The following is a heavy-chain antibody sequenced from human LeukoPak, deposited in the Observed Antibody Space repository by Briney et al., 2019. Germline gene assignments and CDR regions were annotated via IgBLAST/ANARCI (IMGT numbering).Heavy chain of an antibody. V-gene: IGHV5-51*01. CDR2: IYPGDSDA. CDR3: ARQGLGGGDGSGAFDI. Sequence: GESLKISCKGSGYSFTTYWIGWVRQMPGKGLEWMGIIYPGDSDARYSPSFQGQVTMTADKSIGTAYLQWSSLKASDTAMYYCARQGLGGGDGSGAFDIWGQGTMVTVSS. CDR1: GYSFTTYW. D-gene: IGHD2-21*02. J-gene: IGHJ3*02.